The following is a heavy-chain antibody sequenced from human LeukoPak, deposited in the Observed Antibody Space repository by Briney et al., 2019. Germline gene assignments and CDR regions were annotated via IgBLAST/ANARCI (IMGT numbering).Heavy chain of an antibody. V-gene: IGHV3-21*01. J-gene: IGHJ4*02. CDR2: MSSGSRYI. D-gene: IGHD3-3*01. Sequence: PGGSLRVSCAASGFTFSSYSMTWVRQAPGKGLEWVSSMSSGSRYIYYADSVRGRFTISRDNAKNSLYLLMNSLRAEDTAVYYCARDRPTGASRLFVVQWGQGTLVTVSS. CDR3: ARDRPTGASRLFVVQ. CDR1: GFTFSSYS.